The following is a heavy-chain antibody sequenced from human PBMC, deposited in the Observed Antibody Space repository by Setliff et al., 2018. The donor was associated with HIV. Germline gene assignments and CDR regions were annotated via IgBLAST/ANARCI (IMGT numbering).Heavy chain of an antibody. Sequence: SETLSLTCAVSGGSISSNWWNWVRQSPGKGLEWIGEIYHDGSVNYVPSLKSRVTMSVDKSNNQFFLRLSSVTAADTAVYYCARVGHYCPDGVCTYYFDYWGQGTLVTVSS. CDR2: IYHDGSV. CDR3: ARVGHYCPDGVCTYYFDY. J-gene: IGHJ4*02. CDR1: GGSISSNW. V-gene: IGHV4-4*02. D-gene: IGHD2-8*01.